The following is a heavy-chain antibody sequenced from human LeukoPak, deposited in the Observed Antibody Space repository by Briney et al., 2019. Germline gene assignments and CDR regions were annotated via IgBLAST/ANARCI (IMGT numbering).Heavy chain of an antibody. Sequence: GGSLRLSSAASGFTFSSYAMSWVRQAPGKGLEWVSTISGGGGSTFYADSVKGRFTISRDNSKNTLYLQMNGLRAEDTAMYYCAKDLGITPAWGQGTLVTVSS. CDR2: ISGGGGST. CDR1: GFTFSSYA. CDR3: AKDLGITPA. V-gene: IGHV3-23*01. D-gene: IGHD2-15*01. J-gene: IGHJ5*02.